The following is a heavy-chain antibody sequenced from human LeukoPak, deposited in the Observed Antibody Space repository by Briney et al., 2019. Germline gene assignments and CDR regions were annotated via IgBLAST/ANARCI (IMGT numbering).Heavy chain of an antibody. Sequence: GGSLRLSCAASGFTFSSYSMNWVRQAPGKGLEWVSSISSSSNYIYYADSVKGRFTISRDNAKNSLCLQMNSLRAEDTAVYYCARGACSSTSCYIAYWGQGTLVTVSS. CDR3: ARGACSSTSCYIAY. CDR2: ISSSSNYI. J-gene: IGHJ4*02. V-gene: IGHV3-21*01. D-gene: IGHD2-2*02. CDR1: GFTFSSYS.